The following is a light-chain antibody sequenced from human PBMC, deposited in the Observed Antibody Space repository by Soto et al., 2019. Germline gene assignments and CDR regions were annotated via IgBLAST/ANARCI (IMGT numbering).Light chain of an antibody. CDR2: GAS. V-gene: IGKV3-15*01. CDR3: QQYHNWPRT. CDR1: QSVSSD. J-gene: IGKJ1*01. Sequence: EIVMTQSPATLSVSTGEISTLSFRASQSVSSDLAWYHQKPGQAPRLLIYGASTRATGIPARFSGSGSGTEFTLTINSLQSEDFAVYYCQQYHNWPRTFGQGTKVDIK.